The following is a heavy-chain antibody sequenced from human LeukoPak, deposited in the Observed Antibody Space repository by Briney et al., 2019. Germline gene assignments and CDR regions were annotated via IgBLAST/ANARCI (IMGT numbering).Heavy chain of an antibody. D-gene: IGHD2-2*03. CDR1: GYTFTSYG. CDR3: ARDHRTYGYCSSTGCYPSY. J-gene: IGHJ4*02. CDR2: ISAYNGNT. V-gene: IGHV1-18*01. Sequence: ASVKVSCKASGYTFTSYGISWVRQAPGQGLEWMGWISAYNGNTNYAQKLQGRVTMTTDTSTSTAYMELRSLRSDDTAVYYCARDHRTYGYCSSTGCYPSYWGQGTLVTVSS.